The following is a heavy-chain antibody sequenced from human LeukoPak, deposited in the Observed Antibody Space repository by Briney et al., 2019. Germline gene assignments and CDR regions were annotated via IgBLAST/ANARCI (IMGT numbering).Heavy chain of an antibody. D-gene: IGHD3-22*01. J-gene: IGHJ3*02. CDR3: AREPIYYYDSSGSGAFDI. CDR1: GGTFSSYA. Sequence: GASVKVSCKASGGTFSSYAISWVRQAPGQGLEWMGGIIPIFGTANYAQKFQGRVTITTDESTSTAYTELSSLRSEDTAVYYCAREPIYYYDSSGSGAFDIWGQGTMVTVSS. CDR2: IIPIFGTA. V-gene: IGHV1-69*05.